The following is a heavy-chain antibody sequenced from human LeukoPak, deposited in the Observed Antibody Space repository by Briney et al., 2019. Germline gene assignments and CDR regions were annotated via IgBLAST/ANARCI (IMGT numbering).Heavy chain of an antibody. D-gene: IGHD6-13*01. Sequence: GASVKVSCKASGYTFTGYYMHWVRQAPGQGLEWMGRINPHSGGTNYAQKFQGRVTMTRDTSISTAYMELSRLRSDDTAVYYCARSPGIAAAGTEFSNWFDPWGQGTLVTVSS. CDR3: ARSPGIAAAGTEFSNWFDP. J-gene: IGHJ5*02. CDR1: GYTFTGYY. CDR2: INPHSGGT. V-gene: IGHV1-2*06.